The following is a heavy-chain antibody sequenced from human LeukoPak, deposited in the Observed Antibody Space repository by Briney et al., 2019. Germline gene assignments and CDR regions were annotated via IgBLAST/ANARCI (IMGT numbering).Heavy chain of an antibody. J-gene: IGHJ4*02. CDR3: TRGEYSSSSGGKAGDY. CDR1: GFTFSGSA. D-gene: IGHD6-6*01. CDR2: IRSKANSYAT. V-gene: IGHV3-73*01. Sequence: GGSLKLSCAASGFTFSGSAMHWVRQASGKGLEWVGRIRSKANSYATAYAASVKGRFTISRDDSKNTAYLQMNSLKTEDTAVYYCTRGEYSSSSGGKAGDYWGQGTLVTVSS.